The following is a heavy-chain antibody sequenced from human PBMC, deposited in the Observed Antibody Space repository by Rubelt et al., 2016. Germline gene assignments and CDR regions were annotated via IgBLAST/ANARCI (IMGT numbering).Heavy chain of an antibody. CDR2: VYSGGST. J-gene: IGHJ6*02. V-gene: IGHV3-53*01. Sequence: EVQVVESGGGLIQPGGSLRLSCAASGFTVSSNYMSWVRQAPGKGLEWVSVVYSGGSTYYVDSVKGRFTIYRYNSKNTLYLQMYSLTVEDTAVYYCARSEYYYRGMDVWGQGTTVTVSS. CDR1: GFTVSSNY. CDR3: ARSEYYYRGMDV.